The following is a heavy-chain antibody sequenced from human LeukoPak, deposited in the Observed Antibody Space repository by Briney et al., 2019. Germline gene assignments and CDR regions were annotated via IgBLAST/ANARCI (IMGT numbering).Heavy chain of an antibody. J-gene: IGHJ4*02. Sequence: PGGSLRLSCAASGFTFSSYGMHWVRQAPGKGLEWVAFIRYDGSNKYYADSVKGRFTISRDNSKNTLYLQMNSLRAEDTAVYYCAKLVGATTGPDYWGQGTLVTVSS. CDR1: GFTFSSYG. CDR2: IRYDGSNK. D-gene: IGHD1-26*01. CDR3: AKLVGATTGPDY. V-gene: IGHV3-30*02.